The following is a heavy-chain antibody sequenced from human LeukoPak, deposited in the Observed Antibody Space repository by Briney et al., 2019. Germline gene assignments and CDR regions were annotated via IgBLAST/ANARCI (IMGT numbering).Heavy chain of an antibody. CDR1: GFTFSSYS. V-gene: IGHV3-21*01. CDR3: ARDFSSGWFDY. CDR2: ISSSSSYI. J-gene: IGHJ4*02. Sequence: SGGSLRLSCAASGFTFSSYSMNWVRQAPGKGLEWVSSISSSSSYIYYADSVKGRFTISRDNAKNSLYLQMSSLRAEDTAVYYCARDFSSGWFDYWGQGTLVTVSS. D-gene: IGHD6-19*01.